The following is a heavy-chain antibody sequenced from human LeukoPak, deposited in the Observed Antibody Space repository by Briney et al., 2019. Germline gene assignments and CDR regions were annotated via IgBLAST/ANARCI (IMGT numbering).Heavy chain of an antibody. J-gene: IGHJ4*02. CDR2: ISGSGGST. CDR1: GFTFSSHA. D-gene: IGHD4-17*01. V-gene: IGHV3-23*01. Sequence: GGSLRLSCAASGFTFSSHAMSWVRQAPGKRLEWVSAISGSGGSTYYADSVKGRFTISRDKSKNTLYLQMNSLRAEDTAVYYCAREAVTRNYFDYWGQGTLVTVSS. CDR3: AREAVTRNYFDY.